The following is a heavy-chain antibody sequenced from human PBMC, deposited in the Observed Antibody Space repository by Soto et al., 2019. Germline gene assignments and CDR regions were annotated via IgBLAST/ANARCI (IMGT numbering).Heavy chain of an antibody. V-gene: IGHV5-10-1*01. CDR2: IDPSDSYT. J-gene: IGHJ6*02. Sequence: GESLKISCKGSGYSFTSYWISWVRQMPGKGLEWMGRIDPSDSYTNYSPSFQSHVTISADKSISTAYLQWSSLKASDTAMYYCARHIKAPPNRGWNYGMDVWGQGTKGTVSS. CDR3: ARHIKAPPNRGWNYGMDV. D-gene: IGHD6-19*01. CDR1: GYSFTSYW.